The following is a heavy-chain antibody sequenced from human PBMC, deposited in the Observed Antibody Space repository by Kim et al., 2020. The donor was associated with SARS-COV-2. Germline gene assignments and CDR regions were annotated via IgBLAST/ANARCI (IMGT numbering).Heavy chain of an antibody. D-gene: IGHD1-1*01. J-gene: IGHJ4*02. V-gene: IGHV1-46*01. CDR3: GRAYTFDY. Sequence: ASVKVSCKASGYTFTSAHMEWVRQAPGQGLEWMGFINPSDGATIYAQKFQGRVTLTRDTSTNTVYMELGSLRFDDTAVHYFGRAYTFDYWGQGTLVTVSS. CDR2: INPSDGAT. CDR1: GYTFTSAH.